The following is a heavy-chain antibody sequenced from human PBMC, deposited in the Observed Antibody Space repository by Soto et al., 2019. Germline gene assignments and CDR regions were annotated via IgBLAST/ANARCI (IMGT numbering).Heavy chain of an antibody. CDR2: IYYSGST. V-gene: IGHV4-31*03. CDR1: GGSISSGGYS. CDR3: ARESSNNLFDL. J-gene: IGHJ5*02. Sequence: NPSETLYLTSTVSGGSISSGGYSWSWIRQHPGKGLEWIGYIYYSGSTYYNPSLKSRVTISVDTSKNQFSLKLSSVTAAVTAVYYGARESSNNLFDLLGKGTLVTVSS.